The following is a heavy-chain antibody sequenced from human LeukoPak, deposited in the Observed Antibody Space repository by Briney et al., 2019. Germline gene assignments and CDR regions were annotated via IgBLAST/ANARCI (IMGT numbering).Heavy chain of an antibody. CDR2: IIPIFGIA. V-gene: IGHV1-69*04. Sequence: ASVKVSCKASGGTFSSYAISWVRQAPGQGLEWMGRIIPIFGIANYAQKFQGRVTITADKSTSTAYMELSSLRSEDTAVYYCANLAARPNYSWGQGTLVIVSS. CDR3: ANLAARPNYS. CDR1: GGTFSSYA. J-gene: IGHJ4*02. D-gene: IGHD6-6*01.